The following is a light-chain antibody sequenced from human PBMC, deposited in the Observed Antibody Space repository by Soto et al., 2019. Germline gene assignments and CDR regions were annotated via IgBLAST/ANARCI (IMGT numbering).Light chain of an antibody. CDR3: SSYTSSSTQV. V-gene: IGLV2-14*01. Sequence: QSALTQPASVSGSPGQSITISCTGTSSDVGGHNYVSWYQQQPGKAPKLMIYEVSNRPSGASNRFSGSKSGNTASLTISGLQAEDEADYYCSSYTSSSTQVFGTGTKVTVL. CDR1: SSDVGGHNY. J-gene: IGLJ1*01. CDR2: EVS.